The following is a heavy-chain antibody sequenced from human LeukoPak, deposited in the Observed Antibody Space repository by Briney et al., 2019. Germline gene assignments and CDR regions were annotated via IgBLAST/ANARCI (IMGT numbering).Heavy chain of an antibody. D-gene: IGHD3-16*02. CDR3: ARHRMPRYDYVWGSYRYDAFDI. CDR1: GGSFSGYY. V-gene: IGHV4-34*01. CDR2: IYYSGST. Sequence: SETLSLTCAVYGGSFSGYYWSWIRQPPGKGLEWIGSIYYSGSTYYNPSLKSRVTISVDTSKNQFSLKLSSVTAADTAVYYCARHRMPRYDYVWGSYRYDAFDIWGQGTMVTVSS. J-gene: IGHJ3*02.